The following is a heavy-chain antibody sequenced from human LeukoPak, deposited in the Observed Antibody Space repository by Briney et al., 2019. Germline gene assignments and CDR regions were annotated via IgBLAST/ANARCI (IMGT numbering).Heavy chain of an antibody. CDR2: ISYDGRNK. CDR3: ASDNRVYGSGSYAFDI. CDR1: GFTFSSYA. V-gene: IGHV3-30*04. J-gene: IGHJ3*02. D-gene: IGHD3-10*01. Sequence: GGSLRLSCAASGFTFSSYAMHWVRQAPGKGLEWVAVISYDGRNKYYTDSVKGRFPISRDNSKNTLYLQMNSLRAEDTAVYYCASDNRVYGSGSYAFDIWGQGTMVTVSS.